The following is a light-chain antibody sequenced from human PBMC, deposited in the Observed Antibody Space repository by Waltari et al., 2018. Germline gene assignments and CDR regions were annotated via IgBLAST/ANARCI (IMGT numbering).Light chain of an antibody. CDR1: QGISSY. CDR2: AAS. CDR3: QQYYSYPT. J-gene: IGKJ4*01. Sequence: AIRITQSPSSLSASTGDRVTITCRASQGISSYLAWYQQKPGKAPKLLIYAASTLQSGVPARFSGSGSGTDFTLTISCLQSEDFATYYCQQYYSYPTVGGGTKVEIK. V-gene: IGKV1-8*01.